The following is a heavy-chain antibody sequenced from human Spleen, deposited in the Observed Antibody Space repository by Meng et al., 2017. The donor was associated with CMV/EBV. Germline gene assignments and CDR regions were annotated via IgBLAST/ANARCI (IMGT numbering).Heavy chain of an antibody. J-gene: IGHJ5*02. CDR3: ARDAVGEVLLWFGESTGFDH. CDR2: INPSGGST. D-gene: IGHD3-10*01. CDR1: FTSYY. Sequence: FTSYYLHCVRPAPGQGLEWMAIINPSGGSTSYAPKFQSRVTMTRDKSTSTVYMELSSLRSEDTAVYYCARDAVGEVLLWFGESTGFDHWGQGTLVTVSS. V-gene: IGHV1-46*01.